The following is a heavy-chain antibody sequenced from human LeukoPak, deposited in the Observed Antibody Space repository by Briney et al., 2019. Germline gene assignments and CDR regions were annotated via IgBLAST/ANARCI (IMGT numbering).Heavy chain of an antibody. CDR1: GGTFSSYA. Sequence: ASVKVSCKASGGTFSSYAISWVRQAPGQGLEWMGGIIPIFGTANYAQKFQGRVTITADKSTSTAYMELSSLRSEDTAVYYCARVPSYCSGGSCYLDYWGQGTLVTVSS. V-gene: IGHV1-69*06. J-gene: IGHJ4*02. D-gene: IGHD2-15*01. CDR3: ARVPSYCSGGSCYLDY. CDR2: IIPIFGTA.